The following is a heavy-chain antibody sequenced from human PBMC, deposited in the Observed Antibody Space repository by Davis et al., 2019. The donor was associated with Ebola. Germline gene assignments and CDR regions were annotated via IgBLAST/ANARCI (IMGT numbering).Heavy chain of an antibody. D-gene: IGHD3-3*01. Sequence: SETLSLTCAVYGGSFSGYYWSWIRQPPGKGLEWNGEINHSGSTNYNPSLKSRVTISVDTSKNQFSLKLSSVTAADTAVYYCNGVVIIRGSWFDPWGQGTLVTVSS. V-gene: IGHV4-34*01. J-gene: IGHJ5*02. CDR1: GGSFSGYY. CDR3: NGVVIIRGSWFDP. CDR2: INHSGST.